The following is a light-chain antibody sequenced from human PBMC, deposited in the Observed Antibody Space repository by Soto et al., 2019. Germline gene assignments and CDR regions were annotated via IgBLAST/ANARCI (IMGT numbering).Light chain of an antibody. J-gene: IGKJ3*01. Sequence: EIVLTQSPATLSLSPGERATLSCRASQSVSGYLAWYQQKPGQAPRLLIYYASNRATGIPARFSGSGSGTDFTLTISRLEPGDFAVYYCQQRSNCPLTFGPGTTVDVK. CDR1: QSVSGY. CDR3: QQRSNCPLT. CDR2: YAS. V-gene: IGKV3-11*01.